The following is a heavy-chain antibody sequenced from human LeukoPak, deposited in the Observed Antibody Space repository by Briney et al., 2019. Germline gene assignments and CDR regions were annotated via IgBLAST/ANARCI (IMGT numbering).Heavy chain of an antibody. J-gene: IGHJ5*02. Sequence: PSETLSLTCAVYGGSFSDYYWSWIRQPPGKGLEWIGEINHSGSTNYNPSLKSRLTISVDPSKKQFSLKLSSVTAADTAVYYCARKVGATTYPDWFDPWGQGTLVTVSS. CDR2: INHSGST. CDR3: ARKVGATTYPDWFDP. D-gene: IGHD1-26*01. V-gene: IGHV4-34*01. CDR1: GGSFSDYY.